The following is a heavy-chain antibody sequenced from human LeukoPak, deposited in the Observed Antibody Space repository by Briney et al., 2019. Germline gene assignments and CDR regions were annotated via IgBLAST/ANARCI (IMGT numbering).Heavy chain of an antibody. Sequence: GGSLRLSCAASGFTISSEYMFWVRQAPGKGPEWVAVLYAGGTTYYADSVQGRFTISRDNSKNTLYLQVDSLRAEDTAVYYCARGRGWYFDCWGQGTLVTVSP. V-gene: IGHV3-53*01. D-gene: IGHD6-19*01. J-gene: IGHJ4*02. CDR3: ARGRGWYFDC. CDR2: LYAGGTT. CDR1: GFTISSEY.